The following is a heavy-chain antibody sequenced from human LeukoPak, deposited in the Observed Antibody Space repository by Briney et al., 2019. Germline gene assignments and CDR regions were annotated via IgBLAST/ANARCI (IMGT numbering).Heavy chain of an antibody. Sequence: GGSLRLSCAASGFTFSSYGMHWVRQAPGKGLEWVAVISYDGSNKYYGDSVKGRFAISRDNSKNTLYLQMNSLRGEDTAVYYCAKDGGPRGYSYGYPSYYGMDVWGQGTTVTVSS. J-gene: IGHJ6*02. CDR3: AKDGGPRGYSYGYPSYYGMDV. CDR2: ISYDGSNK. CDR1: GFTFSSYG. D-gene: IGHD5-18*01. V-gene: IGHV3-30*18.